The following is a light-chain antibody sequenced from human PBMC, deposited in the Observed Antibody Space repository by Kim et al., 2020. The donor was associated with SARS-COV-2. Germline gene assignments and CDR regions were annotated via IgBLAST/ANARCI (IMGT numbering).Light chain of an antibody. Sequence: GDRVTITCQASEDVSDYFNWYHQKPGEAPKVLIRDAATLESGVPSRFSTGGYGTEFSLTISSVQPEDIGTYYCQQYDAPPFTFGQGTRLEIK. CDR3: QQYDAPPFT. CDR1: EDVSDY. J-gene: IGKJ5*01. V-gene: IGKV1-33*01. CDR2: DAA.